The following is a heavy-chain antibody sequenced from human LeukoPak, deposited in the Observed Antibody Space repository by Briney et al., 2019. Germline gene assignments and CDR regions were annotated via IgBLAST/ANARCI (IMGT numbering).Heavy chain of an antibody. V-gene: IGHV4-34*01. CDR2: INHSGST. CDR1: SGSFSGYY. CDR3: ARGGDDSSGYYVGYFDY. Sequence: SETLSLTCSVYSGSFSGYYWSWIRQPPGKGLEWIGEINHSGSTNYNPSLKSRVTISVDTSKNQFSLKLSSVTAADTAVYYCARGGDDSSGYYVGYFDYWGQGTLVTVSS. D-gene: IGHD3-22*01. J-gene: IGHJ4*02.